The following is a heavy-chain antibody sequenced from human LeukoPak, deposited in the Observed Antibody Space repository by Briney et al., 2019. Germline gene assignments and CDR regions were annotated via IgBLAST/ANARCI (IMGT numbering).Heavy chain of an antibody. CDR1: GGSISSYY. J-gene: IGHJ4*02. CDR2: IQNSGSRGST. CDR3: ARTTHRSGWD. Sequence: SETLSLTCTVSGGSISSYYWSWIRQPPGKGLEWIGYIQNSGSRGSTNYNPSLKSRVTISVDTSKNQFSLKLSSVTAADTAVYYCARTTHRSGWDWGQGTLVTVSS. V-gene: IGHV4-59*01. D-gene: IGHD6-19*01.